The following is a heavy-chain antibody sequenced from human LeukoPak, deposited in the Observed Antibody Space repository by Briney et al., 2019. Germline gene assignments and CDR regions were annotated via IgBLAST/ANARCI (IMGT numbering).Heavy chain of an antibody. CDR3: AREPVGELLDY. J-gene: IGHJ4*02. D-gene: IGHD3-10*01. CDR2: IYYSGST. Sequence: PSETLSLTCTVSGGSISSGDYYWSWIRQPPGKGLEWIGYIYYSGSTYYNPSLKSRVTISVDTSKNQFSLKLSSVTAADTAVCYCAREPVGELLDYWGQGTLVTVSS. CDR1: GGSISSGDYY. V-gene: IGHV4-30-4*01.